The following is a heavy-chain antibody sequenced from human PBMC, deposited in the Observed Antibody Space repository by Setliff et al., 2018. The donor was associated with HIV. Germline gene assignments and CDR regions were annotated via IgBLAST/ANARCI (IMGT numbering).Heavy chain of an antibody. CDR1: DDSLSRSDFY. Sequence: SETLSLTCTVTDDSLSRSDFYWAWIRQPPEKGLEWVASIYDTGDTNYNPSLKSRVTISRDMSKNQFSLKLGSVTAADTAVYYCARHVPRSSRIDYWGQGTLVTVSS. J-gene: IGHJ4*02. CDR2: IYDTGDT. D-gene: IGHD6-13*01. CDR3: ARHVPRSSRIDY. V-gene: IGHV4-39*01.